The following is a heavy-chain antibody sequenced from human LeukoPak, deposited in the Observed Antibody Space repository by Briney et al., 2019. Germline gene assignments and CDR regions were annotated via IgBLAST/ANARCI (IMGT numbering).Heavy chain of an antibody. CDR2: IYYSGST. CDR1: GGSISSYY. CDR3: ARVDQSFLGRTFDY. Sequence: PSETLSLTCTVSGGSISSYYWSWIRQPPGKGLEWIGYIYYSGSTNYNPSLKSRVTISVDTSKNQFSLKLSSVTAADTAVYYCARVDQSFLGRTFDYWGQGTLVTVSS. J-gene: IGHJ4*02. V-gene: IGHV4-59*01. D-gene: IGHD1/OR15-1a*01.